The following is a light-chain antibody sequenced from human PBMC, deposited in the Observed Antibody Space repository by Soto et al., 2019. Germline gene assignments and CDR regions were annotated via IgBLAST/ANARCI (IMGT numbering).Light chain of an antibody. V-gene: IGKV3-20*01. CDR3: QQYNTYQGT. CDR1: ETVNNNF. J-gene: IGKJ1*01. Sequence: ETVLTQSPGTLYLSPGERATLSCRANETVNNNFLAWYGQKPGQAPRLLIHGPSRRASGIPDRFSGSGSGTDFTLTISSLQPDDFATYYCQQYNTYQGTFGPGTKVEIK. CDR2: GPS.